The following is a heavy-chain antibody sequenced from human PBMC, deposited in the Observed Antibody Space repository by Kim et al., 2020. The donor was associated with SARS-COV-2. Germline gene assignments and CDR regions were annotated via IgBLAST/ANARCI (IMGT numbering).Heavy chain of an antibody. CDR3: ARELVRQQLVRVYYYGMDV. CDR2: INPNSGGT. Sequence: ASVKVSCKASGYTFTGYYMHWVRQAPGQGLEWMGWINPNSGGTNYAQKFQGWVTMTRDTSISTAYMELSRLRSDDTAVYYCARELVRQQLVRVYYYGMDVWGQGTTVTVSS. CDR1: GYTFTGYY. D-gene: IGHD6-13*01. J-gene: IGHJ6*02. V-gene: IGHV1-2*04.